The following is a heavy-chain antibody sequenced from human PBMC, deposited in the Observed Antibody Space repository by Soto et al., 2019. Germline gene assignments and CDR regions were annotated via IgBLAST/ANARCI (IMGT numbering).Heavy chain of an antibody. CDR1: GFRFSNNG. Sequence: QVQLVESGGGVVQPGRSLRLSCAASGFRFSNNGMHWVRQAPGKGLEWVAIISYDGSKKYYADSVKGRFTISRDNSKNPLHLKMNSLRVEDTAVYYWAEDRVESGLGEIDYWGQGTLVTVSS. CDR2: ISYDGSKK. V-gene: IGHV3-30*18. CDR3: AEDRVESGLGEIDY. D-gene: IGHD3-10*01. J-gene: IGHJ4*02.